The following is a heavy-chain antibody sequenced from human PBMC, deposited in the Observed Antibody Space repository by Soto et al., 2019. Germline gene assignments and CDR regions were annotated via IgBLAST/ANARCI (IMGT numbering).Heavy chain of an antibody. J-gene: IGHJ6*02. D-gene: IGHD5-18*01. V-gene: IGHV3-33*01. CDR1: GFTFSSYG. CDR2: IWYDGSNK. CDR3: ARDQSDSYGPYGMDV. Sequence: PGGSLRLSCAASGFTFSSYGMHWVRQAPGKGLEWVAVIWYDGSNKYYADSVKGRFTISRDNSKNTLYLQMNSLRAEDTAVYYCARDQSDSYGPYGMDVWGQGTTVTVSS.